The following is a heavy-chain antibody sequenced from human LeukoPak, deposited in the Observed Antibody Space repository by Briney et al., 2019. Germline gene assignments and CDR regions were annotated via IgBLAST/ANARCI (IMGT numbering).Heavy chain of an antibody. CDR1: GGSFSGYY. D-gene: IGHD3-22*01. CDR3: ARGKAYDSSGPTFDY. J-gene: IGHJ4*02. CDR2: INHSGST. V-gene: IGHV4-34*01. Sequence: SETLSLTCAVYGGSFSGYYWSWIRQPPGKGLEWIGGINHSGSTNYNPSLKSRVTISVDTSKNQFSLKLSSVTAADTAVYYCARGKAYDSSGPTFDYWGQGTLVTVSS.